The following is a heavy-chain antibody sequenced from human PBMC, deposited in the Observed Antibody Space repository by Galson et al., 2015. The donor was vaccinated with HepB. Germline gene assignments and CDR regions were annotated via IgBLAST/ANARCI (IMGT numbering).Heavy chain of an antibody. CDR1: GFTFSSYA. CDR2: ISYDGSNK. CDR3: ARTSPWGVRGEFDY. D-gene: IGHD3-16*01. V-gene: IGHV3-30-3*01. Sequence: SLRLSCAASGFTFSSYAMHWVRQAPGKGLEWVAVISYDGSNKYYADSVKGRFTISRDNSKNTLYLQMNSLRAEDTAVYYCARTSPWGVRGEFDYLGQGTLVTVSS. J-gene: IGHJ4*02.